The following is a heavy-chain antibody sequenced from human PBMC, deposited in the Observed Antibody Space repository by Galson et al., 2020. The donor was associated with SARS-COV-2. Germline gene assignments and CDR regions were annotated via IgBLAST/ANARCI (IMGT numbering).Heavy chain of an antibody. J-gene: IGHJ6*02. CDR1: GFTFSSYG. D-gene: IGHD6-19*01. CDR2: ISYDGSNK. CDR3: SSGWYGFYYGMDV. V-gene: IGHV3-30*03. Sequence: GESLKISCAASGFTFSSYGMHWVRQAPGKGLEWVAVISYDGSNKYYADSVKGRFTISRDNSKNTLYLQMNSLRAEDTAVYYCSSGWYGFYYGMDVWGQGTTVTVSS.